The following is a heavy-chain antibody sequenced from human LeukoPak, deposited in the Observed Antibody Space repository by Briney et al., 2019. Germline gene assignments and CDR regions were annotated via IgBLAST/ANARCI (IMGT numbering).Heavy chain of an antibody. CDR1: GYTFTGYY. Sequence: GASVKVSCKASGYTFTGYYMHWVRQAPGQGREGMGWSNPNSGGTNYAHKFQGRVTMTRDTSISTAYMELSRLRSDDTAVYYCARAPLYYYYYMDVWGKGTTVTVSS. J-gene: IGHJ6*03. CDR2: SNPNSGGT. CDR3: ARAPLYYYYYMDV. V-gene: IGHV1-2*07.